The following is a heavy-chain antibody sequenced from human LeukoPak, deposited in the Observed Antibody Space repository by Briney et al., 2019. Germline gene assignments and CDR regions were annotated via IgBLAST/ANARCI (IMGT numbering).Heavy chain of an antibody. D-gene: IGHD2-2*01. CDR2: INTDGSST. J-gene: IGHJ4*02. CDR3: ARAFLKCSGTSCLPFDY. CDR1: GFTFSSYW. V-gene: IGHV3-74*01. Sequence: PGGSLRLSSEASGFTFSSYWMHWVRQAPGKGLVWVSRINTDGSSTSYADSVKGRFTISRDNAKNTLYLQMNSLRAEDTAVYYCARAFLKCSGTSCLPFDYWGQGTLVTVSS.